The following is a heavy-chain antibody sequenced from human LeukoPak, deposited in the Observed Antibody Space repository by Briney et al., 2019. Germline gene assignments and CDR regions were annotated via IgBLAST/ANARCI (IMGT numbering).Heavy chain of an antibody. V-gene: IGHV4-61*01. D-gene: IGHD3-22*01. Sequence: SETLSLTCTLSGGSVSSGSYYWGWIRQPPGKGLEWIGDVHHSGSTDYIPSLKSRVTISVDTSENQFSLKLSSVTAADTAVYYCARRGYYYDRSGYYYFDYWGQGTLVTVSS. J-gene: IGHJ4*02. CDR2: VHHSGST. CDR3: ARRGYYYDRSGYYYFDY. CDR1: GGSVSSGSYY.